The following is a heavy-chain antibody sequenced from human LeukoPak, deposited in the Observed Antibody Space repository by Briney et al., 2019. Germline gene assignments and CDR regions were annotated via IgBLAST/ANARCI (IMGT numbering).Heavy chain of an antibody. J-gene: IGHJ4*02. Sequence: GGSLRLSCAASGFTFSSYGMHWVRQAPGKGLEWVAVISYDGSNKYYADSVKGRFTISRDNSKNTLYLQMNSLRAEDTAVYYRAKDSEVQGVITPLDYWGQGTLVTVSS. V-gene: IGHV3-30*18. CDR1: GFTFSSYG. CDR3: AKDSEVQGVITPLDY. D-gene: IGHD3-10*01. CDR2: ISYDGSNK.